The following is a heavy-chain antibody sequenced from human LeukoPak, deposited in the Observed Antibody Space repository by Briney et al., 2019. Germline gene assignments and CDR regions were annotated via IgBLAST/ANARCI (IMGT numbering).Heavy chain of an antibody. CDR2: INHSGST. D-gene: IGHD2-2*01. CDR1: GGSFSGYY. V-gene: IGHV4-34*01. CDR3: ARRAGYCSSTSCYSPWNYFDY. J-gene: IGHJ4*02. Sequence: PSETLSLTCAVYGGSFSGYYWSWIRQPPGKGLEWIGEINHSGSTNYNPSLKSRVTISVDTSKNQFSLKVSSVTAADTAVYYCARRAGYCSSTSCYSPWNYFDYWGQGTLVTVSS.